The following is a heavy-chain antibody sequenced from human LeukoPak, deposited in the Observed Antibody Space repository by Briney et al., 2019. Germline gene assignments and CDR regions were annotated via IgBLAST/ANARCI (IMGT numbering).Heavy chain of an antibody. CDR1: GFTFSNYA. Sequence: GGSLRLSCEASGFTFSNYAMHWVRQAPGKGLEWVTIISYDGSKKYYADSVKGRFTISRDNSKNTLYLQMNSLRAEDTAVYYCARGGSGSYYYYYYYMDVWGKGTTVTVSS. CDR3: ARGGSGSYYYYYYYMDV. D-gene: IGHD5-12*01. V-gene: IGHV3-30-3*01. J-gene: IGHJ6*03. CDR2: ISYDGSKK.